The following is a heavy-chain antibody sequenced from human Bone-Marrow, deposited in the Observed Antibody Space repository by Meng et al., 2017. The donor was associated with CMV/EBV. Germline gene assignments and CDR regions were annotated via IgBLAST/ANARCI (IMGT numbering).Heavy chain of an antibody. CDR3: ASSTYYDFWSGL. CDR2: MNPNSGNT. D-gene: IGHD3-3*01. Sequence: ASVKVSCKTSGYPFTTYYVHWVRQAPGQGLEWMGWMNPNSGNTGYAQKFQGRVTMTRNTSISTAYMELSSLRSEDTAVYYCASSTYYDFWSGLWGQGTLVTVSS. V-gene: IGHV1-8*02. CDR1: GYPFTTYY. J-gene: IGHJ4*02.